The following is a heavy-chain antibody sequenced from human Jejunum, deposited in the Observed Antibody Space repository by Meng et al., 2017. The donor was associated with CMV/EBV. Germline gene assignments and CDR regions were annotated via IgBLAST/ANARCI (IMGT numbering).Heavy chain of an antibody. Sequence: VQVVGSGVDLIQHVGVLRLSCAASGFTVNSYYMGWVRQSPGKGLEWVSIIYSGGTTYYADSVKGRFTISRDISKNTLYLQMTSLRADDTAVYYCARARGYTTSGSFDCWGQGTLVTVSS. CDR3: ARARGYTTSGSFDC. CDR1: GFTVNSYY. D-gene: IGHD5-12*01. J-gene: IGHJ4*02. V-gene: IGHV3-53*01. CDR2: IYSGGTT.